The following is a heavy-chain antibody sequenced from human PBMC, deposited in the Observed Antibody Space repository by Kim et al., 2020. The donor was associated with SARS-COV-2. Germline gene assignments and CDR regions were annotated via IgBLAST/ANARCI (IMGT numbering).Heavy chain of an antibody. Sequence: KGRFTISRDNAKNSLYLQMNSLRAEDTAVYYCTRASEDILTGYIKLFDYWGQGTLVTVSS. J-gene: IGHJ4*02. V-gene: IGHV3-11*06. D-gene: IGHD3-9*01. CDR3: TRASEDILTGYIKLFDY.